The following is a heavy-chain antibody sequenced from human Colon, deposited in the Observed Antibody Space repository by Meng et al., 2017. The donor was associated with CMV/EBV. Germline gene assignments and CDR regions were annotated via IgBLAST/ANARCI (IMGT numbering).Heavy chain of an antibody. CDR2: ITRKSDGGST. Sequence: SCAVSGLTVSNVDMNWLRQAPGKGLEWVGRITRKSDGGSTDYAAPVRGRFTITRDESRNTVDLQMNSLNADDTAVYYCSYGANYYFNYWGQGTLVTVSS. CDR1: GLTVSNVD. V-gene: IGHV3-15*07. D-gene: IGHD4/OR15-4a*01. J-gene: IGHJ4*02. CDR3: SYGANYYFNY.